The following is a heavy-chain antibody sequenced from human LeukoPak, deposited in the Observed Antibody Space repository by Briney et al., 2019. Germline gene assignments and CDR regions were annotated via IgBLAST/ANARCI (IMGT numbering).Heavy chain of an antibody. D-gene: IGHD2-2*01. J-gene: IGHJ4*02. V-gene: IGHV1-24*01. CDR2: FDPEDGET. CDR3: ATVYCSSTSCDY. CDR1: GGTLTELS. Sequence: ASVKVSCKASGGTLTELSMHWVRQAPGKGLEWMGGFDPEDGETIYAQKFQGRVTMTEDTSTDTAYMELSSLRSEDTAVYYCATVYCSSTSCDYWGQGTLVTVSS.